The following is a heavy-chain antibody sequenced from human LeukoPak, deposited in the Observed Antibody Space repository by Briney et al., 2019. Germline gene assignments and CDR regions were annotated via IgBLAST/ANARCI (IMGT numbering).Heavy chain of an antibody. V-gene: IGHV3-23*01. CDR1: GFTFSGYA. D-gene: IGHD6-13*01. J-gene: IGHJ4*02. CDR3: AKDSSSWYPTPYDY. Sequence: GGSLRLSCAASGFTFSGYAMSWVRQAPGKGLEWVSAISGSGGSTYYADSVKGRFTISRDNSKNTLYLQMNSLRAEDTAVYYCAKDSSSWYPTPYDYWGQGTLVTVSS. CDR2: ISGSGGST.